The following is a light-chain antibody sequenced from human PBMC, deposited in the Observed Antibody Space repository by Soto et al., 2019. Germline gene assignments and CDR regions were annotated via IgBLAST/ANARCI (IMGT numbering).Light chain of an antibody. V-gene: IGKV1-5*01. CDR1: QSISRW. Sequence: IQVTQCPSTLSVSVGDRVTITCRASQSISRWLGWYQQKPGKAPNLLIYDASTLESGVPSRFSGSGSGTEFTLTISSLQADDFATYYCHQYNTYSSWTFGQGTKVDIK. CDR2: DAS. J-gene: IGKJ1*01. CDR3: HQYNTYSSWT.